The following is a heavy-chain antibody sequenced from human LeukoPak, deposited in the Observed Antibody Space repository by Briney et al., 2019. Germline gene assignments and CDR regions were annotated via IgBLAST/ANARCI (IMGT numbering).Heavy chain of an antibody. Sequence: PSETLSLTCAVYGGSFSGYYWSWIRQPPGKGLEWIGEINHSGSTNYNPSLKSRVTISVDTSKNQFSLKLSSVTAADTAVYYCARAPRPRGIGNCSSTSCYALVRVRDYYYYYMDVWGKGTTVTVSS. J-gene: IGHJ6*03. D-gene: IGHD2-2*01. CDR1: GGSFSGYY. V-gene: IGHV4-34*01. CDR2: INHSGST. CDR3: ARAPRPRGIGNCSSTSCYALVRVRDYYYYYMDV.